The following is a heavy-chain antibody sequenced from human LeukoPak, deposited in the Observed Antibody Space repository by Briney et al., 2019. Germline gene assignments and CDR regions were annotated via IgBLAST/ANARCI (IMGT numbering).Heavy chain of an antibody. CDR3: ARGYYDILTHFDY. D-gene: IGHD3-9*01. J-gene: IGHJ4*02. CDR1: GDSINSAAYY. CDR2: IYYSGST. Sequence: SETLSLTCTVSGDSINSAAYYWSWIRQHPGKGLEWIGYIYYSGSTYYNPSLKSRLTISVDTSKNQFSLKLSSVTAADTAVYYCARGYYDILTHFDYWGQGTLVTVSS. V-gene: IGHV4-31*03.